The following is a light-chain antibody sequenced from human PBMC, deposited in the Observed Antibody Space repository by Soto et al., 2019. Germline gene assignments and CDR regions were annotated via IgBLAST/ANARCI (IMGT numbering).Light chain of an antibody. CDR3: QQYYSTPLT. J-gene: IGKJ3*01. CDR1: QSILYSSSNKNY. Sequence: DIVMTQSPDSLAVSLGERATINCKSSQSILYSSSNKNYLAWYQQKPGQPPKLLFSWASTRESGVPDRFSGSGSGTDFTLTISSLQAEDVAIYYCQQYYSTPLTFGPGTKVDIQ. V-gene: IGKV4-1*01. CDR2: WAS.